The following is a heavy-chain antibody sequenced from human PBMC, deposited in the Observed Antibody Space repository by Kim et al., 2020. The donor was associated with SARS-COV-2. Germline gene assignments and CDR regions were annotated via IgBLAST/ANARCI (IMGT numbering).Heavy chain of an antibody. CDR3: AKEGDSYGYVTTIDS. Sequence: KGRFTSSMDKSKNTLYLQMNSLRAEDTAVYYCAKEGDSYGYVTTIDSWGQGTLVTVSS. D-gene: IGHD5-18*01. J-gene: IGHJ4*02. V-gene: IGHV3-23*01.